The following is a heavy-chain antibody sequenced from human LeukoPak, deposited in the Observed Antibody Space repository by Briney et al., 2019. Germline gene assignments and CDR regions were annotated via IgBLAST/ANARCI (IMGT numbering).Heavy chain of an antibody. CDR1: GFTFSTSW. J-gene: IGHJ4*02. V-gene: IGHV3-7*03. CDR2: IKEDGSEK. CDR3: AKDPVVVVAVVLDY. D-gene: IGHD2-15*01. Sequence: PGGSLRLSCAASGFTFSTSWMIWVRQAPGKGLEWVANIKEDGSEKYYVDSVKGRFTISRDNAKNSLYLQMNSLRAEDTAVYYCAKDPVVVVAVVLDYWGQGTLVTVSS.